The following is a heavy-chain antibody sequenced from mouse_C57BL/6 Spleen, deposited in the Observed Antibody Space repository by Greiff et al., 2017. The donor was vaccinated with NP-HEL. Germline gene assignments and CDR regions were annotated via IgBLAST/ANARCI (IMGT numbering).Heavy chain of an antibody. J-gene: IGHJ4*01. D-gene: IGHD2-10*02. CDR2: IRSKSNNYAT. V-gene: IGHV10-1*01. CDR1: GFSFNTYA. Sequence: GGGLVQPKGSLKLSCAASGFSFNTYAMNWVRQAPGKGLEWVARIRSKSNNYATYYADSVKDRLTISIDDSESMLYLQMNNLKTEDTAMYYCVRGYGNDYAMDYWGQGTSVTVSS. CDR3: VRGYGNDYAMDY.